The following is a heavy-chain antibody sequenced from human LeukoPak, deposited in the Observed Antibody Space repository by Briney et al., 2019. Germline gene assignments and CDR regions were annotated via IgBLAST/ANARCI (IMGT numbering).Heavy chain of an antibody. CDR3: ARVGPYYDFSRYYFDY. J-gene: IGHJ4*02. D-gene: IGHD3-3*01. V-gene: IGHV1-2*02. Sequence: ASVKVSCKASGYTFTGYYMRWVRQAPGQGLEWMGWINPNSGGTNYAQKFQGRVTMTRDTSISTAYMELSRLRSDDTAVYYCARVGPYYDFSRYYFDYWGQGTLVTVSS. CDR1: GYTFTGYY. CDR2: INPNSGGT.